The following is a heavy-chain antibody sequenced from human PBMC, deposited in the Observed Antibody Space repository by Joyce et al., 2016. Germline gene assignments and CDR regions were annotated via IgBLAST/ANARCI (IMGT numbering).Heavy chain of an antibody. CDR2: ISDDGRNE. CDR1: GFTFSSEV. D-gene: IGHD1-14*01. CDR3: ARDRRWNHVGGLDY. Sequence: QVELVESGGGVVQPGRSMRLSCAASGFTFSSEVMHWVRQAPGKGLGWVAVISDDGRNEYYTESVKGRFIISRDNSKNTVNLQMNSMRTEDTAVYYCARDRRWNHVGGLDYWGQGTLVTVSS. J-gene: IGHJ4*02. V-gene: IGHV3-30*03.